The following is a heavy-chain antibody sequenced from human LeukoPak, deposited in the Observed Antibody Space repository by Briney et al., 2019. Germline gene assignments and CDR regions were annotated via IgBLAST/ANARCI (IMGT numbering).Heavy chain of an antibody. J-gene: IGHJ4*02. D-gene: IGHD3-10*01. CDR3: ARWAFGVSSTPFDY. V-gene: IGHV1-18*01. CDR1: GYTCTSYG. CDR2: ISAYNGNT. Sequence: ASVKVSCKASGYTCTSYGISWVRQAPGQGLEWMGWISAYNGNTNYAQKLQGRVTMTTDTSASTAYMELRSLRSDDTAVYYCARWAFGVSSTPFDYWGQGTLVTVSS.